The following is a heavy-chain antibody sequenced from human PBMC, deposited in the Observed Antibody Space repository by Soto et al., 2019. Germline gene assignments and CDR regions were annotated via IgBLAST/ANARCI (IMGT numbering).Heavy chain of an antibody. CDR2: MNPNSGNT. D-gene: IGHD5-12*01. CDR1: RYTFINYD. CDR3: VRGYSGYDPGFYGLDV. Sequence: QVLLVQSGAEVKEPGASVRVSCKASRYTFINYDINWVRQAAGQGLEWMGWMNPNSGNTVYAQNFLGRVSMTRTTPISTAYMELSNRRSDDTAIYYCVRGYSGYDPGFYGLDVWGQGTTVTVSS. V-gene: IGHV1-8*01. J-gene: IGHJ6*02.